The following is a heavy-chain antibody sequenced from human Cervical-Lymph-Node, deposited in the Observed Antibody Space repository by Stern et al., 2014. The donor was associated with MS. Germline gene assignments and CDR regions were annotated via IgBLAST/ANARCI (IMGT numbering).Heavy chain of an antibody. D-gene: IGHD3-10*01. J-gene: IGHJ5*02. CDR1: GGSNSSSNW. CDR2: IYHSGST. CDR3: ARGFDGMVRGVTS. V-gene: IGHV4-4*02. Sequence: VQLLESGPGLVKPSGTLSLTCAVSGGSNSSSNWWSWVRPPPGKGLEWIGEIYHSGSTHYNPSLKSRVTISVDKSKNQFSLKLSSVTAADTAVYYCARGFDGMVRGVTSWGQGTLVTVSS.